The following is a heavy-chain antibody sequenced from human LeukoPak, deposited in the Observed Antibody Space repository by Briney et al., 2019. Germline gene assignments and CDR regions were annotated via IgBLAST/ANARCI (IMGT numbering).Heavy chain of an antibody. CDR1: GYSISSGYY. V-gene: IGHV4-38-2*01. CDR3: AISNNYDFWSGYNMDV. J-gene: IGHJ6*03. CDR2: IYHSGST. D-gene: IGHD3-3*01. Sequence: PSETLSLTCAVSGYSISSGYYWGWIRQPPGKGLEGMGGIYHSGSTYYNPSLKRRVTISVDTSKNQFSLKLSSVTAADTAVYYCAISNNYDFWSGYNMDVWGKGTTVTVSS.